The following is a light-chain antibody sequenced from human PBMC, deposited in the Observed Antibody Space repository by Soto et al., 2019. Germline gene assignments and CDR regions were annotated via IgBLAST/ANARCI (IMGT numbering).Light chain of an antibody. CDR3: QSYDSTLSARYV. CDR1: SSNIGAGYD. J-gene: IGLJ1*01. V-gene: IGLV1-40*01. Sequence: QSGLTHPHSVSGAPGQRVTSSCTGSSSNIGAGYDVHWYQQRPGTAPKLLIFGNNNRPSGVPDRFSGSKSGTSASLAITGLQAEDEGDYYCQSYDSTLSARYVFGTGTKVTVL. CDR2: GNN.